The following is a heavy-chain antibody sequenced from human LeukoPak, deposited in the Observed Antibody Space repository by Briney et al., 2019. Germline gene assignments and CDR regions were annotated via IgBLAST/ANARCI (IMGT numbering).Heavy chain of an antibody. CDR1: GFTFSDYY. CDR3: AREMQWELLFDY. D-gene: IGHD1-26*01. Sequence: GGSLRLSCAASGFTFSDYYMSWIRQAPGKGLEWVSYISSSGSTIYYADPVKGRFTISRDNAKNSLYLQKNSLRAEDTAVYYCAREMQWELLFDYWGQGTPVTVSS. V-gene: IGHV3-11*04. CDR2: ISSSGSTI. J-gene: IGHJ4*02.